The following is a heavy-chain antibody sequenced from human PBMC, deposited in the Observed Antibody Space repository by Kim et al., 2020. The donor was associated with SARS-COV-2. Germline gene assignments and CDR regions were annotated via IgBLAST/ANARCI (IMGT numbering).Heavy chain of an antibody. Sequence: SVKVSCKASGDTFSSYSISWVRQAPGQGLEWMGGIIPIFGTPNYAQRFKGRVTITADDSTSTAYMELSSLRSEDTAIYYCARDSSGWFDHFDYWGQGTLVTVSS. CDR2: IIPIFGTP. CDR1: GDTFSSYS. D-gene: IGHD6-19*01. CDR3: ARDSSGWFDHFDY. V-gene: IGHV1-69*13. J-gene: IGHJ4*02.